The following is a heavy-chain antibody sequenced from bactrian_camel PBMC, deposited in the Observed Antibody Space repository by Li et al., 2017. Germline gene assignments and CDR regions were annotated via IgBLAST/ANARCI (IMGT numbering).Heavy chain of an antibody. Sequence: HVQLVESGGGSVQAGGSLTLSCAAPAYIFSIYCMGWFRQAPGKEREGVAAIDTDGSANYADSVKGRFTISKDNAKNTLTLDMNNLKPEDTAMYYCAADLGPCQVRGRNLVPRPTTFGYWGQGTQVTVS. D-gene: IGHD1*01. CDR1: AYIFSIYC. CDR3: AADLGPCQVRGRNLVPRPTTFGY. CDR2: IDTDGSA. V-gene: IGHV3S53*01. J-gene: IGHJ6*01.